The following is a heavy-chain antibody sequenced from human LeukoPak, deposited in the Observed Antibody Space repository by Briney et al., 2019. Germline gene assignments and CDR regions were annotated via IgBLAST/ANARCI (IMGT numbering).Heavy chain of an antibody. J-gene: IGHJ3*02. CDR1: GYTFTGYY. Sequence: ASVKVSCKASGYTFTGYYMHWVRQAPGQGLEWMGWINPNSGGTNYAQKFQGRVTMTRDTSISTAYMELSGLTSDDTALYYCARAGVWDYSDTSGYHNGAFDIWGQGTMVTVSS. CDR2: INPNSGGT. V-gene: IGHV1-2*02. CDR3: ARAGVWDYSDTSGYHNGAFDI. D-gene: IGHD3-22*01.